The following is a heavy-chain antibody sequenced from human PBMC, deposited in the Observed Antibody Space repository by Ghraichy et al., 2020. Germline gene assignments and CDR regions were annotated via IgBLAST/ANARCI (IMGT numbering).Heavy chain of an antibody. CDR1: GGSISSYY. CDR2: IYTSGST. Sequence: SETLSLTCTVSGGSISSYYWSWIRQPAGKGLEWIGRIYTSGSTNYNPSLKSRVTMSVDTSKNQFSLKLSSVTAADTAVYYCAREYTVSDSSSWYFDYWGQGTLVTVSS. D-gene: IGHD6-13*01. J-gene: IGHJ4*02. CDR3: AREYTVSDSSSWYFDY. V-gene: IGHV4-4*07.